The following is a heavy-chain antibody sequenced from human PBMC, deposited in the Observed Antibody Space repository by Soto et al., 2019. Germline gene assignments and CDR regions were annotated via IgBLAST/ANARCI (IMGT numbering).Heavy chain of an antibody. Sequence: SETLSLTCIVSGSSFSDANYYWVWIRQPPGEGLEWIGSFYYDGRTYYNASLTSRVTISVDTSKNHFSLMSTSVTAADTSVYYCARRSHIVVAPTGGQEPLVTVSS. CDR3: ARRSHIVVAPT. J-gene: IGHJ4*02. CDR2: FYYDGRT. V-gene: IGHV4-39*02. D-gene: IGHD2-21*01. CDR1: GSSFSDANYY.